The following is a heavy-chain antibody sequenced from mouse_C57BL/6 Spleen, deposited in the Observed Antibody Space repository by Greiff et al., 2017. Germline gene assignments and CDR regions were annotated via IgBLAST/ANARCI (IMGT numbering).Heavy chain of an antibody. Sequence: QVQLQQSGAELVKPGASVKLSCKASGYTFTESTIHWVKQRSGQGLARIGWFYPGSGSIKINEKFKDKATLTADKSSSTVYMELSRLTSEDSAVYFCARHEEGYGNYYAMDYWGQGTSVTVSS. J-gene: IGHJ4*01. CDR2: FYPGSGSI. CDR1: GYTFTEST. V-gene: IGHV1-62-2*01. CDR3: ARHEEGYGNYYAMDY. D-gene: IGHD2-10*02.